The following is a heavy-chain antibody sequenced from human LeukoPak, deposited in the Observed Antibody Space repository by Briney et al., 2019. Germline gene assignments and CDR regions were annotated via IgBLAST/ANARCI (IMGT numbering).Heavy chain of an antibody. J-gene: IGHJ4*02. CDR2: ISRSGTYI. CDR3: ARATAAGTFDY. D-gene: IGHD6-13*01. CDR1: GFTFSISN. V-gene: IGHV3-21*01. Sequence: PGGSLRLSCAASGFTFSISNMNWVRQAPGKGLAWVSSISRSGTYIYYADSVKGRFTISRDDAKNVLYLQVNSLRAEDTAIYYCARATAAGTFDYWGQGTLVTVSS.